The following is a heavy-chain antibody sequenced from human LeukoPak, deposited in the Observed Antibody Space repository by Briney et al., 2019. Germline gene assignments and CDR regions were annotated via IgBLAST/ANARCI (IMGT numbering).Heavy chain of an antibody. D-gene: IGHD6-19*01. CDR2: ISGSGGST. V-gene: IGHV3-23*01. CDR1: GFTFSSYA. CDR3: AKGRYSSGWYRLDY. J-gene: IGHJ4*02. Sequence: PGGSLRLSCAASGFTFSSYAMSWVRQAPGKGLEWVSAISGSGGSTYYADSVKGRFTISRDNSKNTLYLQMNSLRAEDTAVYYCAKGRYSSGWYRLDYWGQGTLVTVSS.